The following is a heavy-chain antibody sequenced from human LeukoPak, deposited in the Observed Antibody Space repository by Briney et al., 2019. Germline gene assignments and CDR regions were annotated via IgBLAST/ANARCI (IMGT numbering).Heavy chain of an antibody. CDR1: GFTFSDYY. V-gene: IGHV3-11*01. D-gene: IGHD4-11*01. Sequence: GGSLRLSCVVSGFTFSDYYMSWIRQAPGKGLEWLSYISGSGTTIDYADSVKGRFTISRDNAKNSLYLQMNSLRSEDTAVYYCARATQIRDYSSNYWGQGTLVTVSS. J-gene: IGHJ4*02. CDR2: ISGSGTTI. CDR3: ARATQIRDYSSNY.